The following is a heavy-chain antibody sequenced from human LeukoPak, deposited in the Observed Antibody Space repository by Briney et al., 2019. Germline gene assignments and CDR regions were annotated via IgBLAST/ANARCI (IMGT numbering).Heavy chain of an antibody. V-gene: IGHV3-21*01. CDR2: ISSSSSYI. CDR1: GFTFSSYS. D-gene: IGHD3-9*01. J-gene: IGHJ6*03. Sequence: GGSLRLSCAASGFTFSSYSMNWVRQAPGKGLEWVSSISSSSSYIYYADSVKGRFTISRDNAKNSLYLQMNSLRAEDTAVYYCARESTKGYYDILTGYSKYYYYYMDVWGKGTTVTVSS. CDR3: ARESTKGYYDILTGYSKYYYYYMDV.